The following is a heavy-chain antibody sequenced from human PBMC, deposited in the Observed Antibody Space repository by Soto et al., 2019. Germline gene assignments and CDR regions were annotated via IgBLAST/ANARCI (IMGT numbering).Heavy chain of an antibody. D-gene: IGHD4-17*01. CDR2: IYYSGST. Sequence: SETLSLTCTVSGGSISSYYWSWIRQPPGKGLEWIGYIYYSGSTNYNPSLKSRVTISVDTSKNQFSLKLSSVTAADTAVYYCARVNNYGDDYWYFDLWGRGTLVTVS. V-gene: IGHV4-59*01. CDR1: GGSISSYY. CDR3: ARVNNYGDDYWYFDL. J-gene: IGHJ2*01.